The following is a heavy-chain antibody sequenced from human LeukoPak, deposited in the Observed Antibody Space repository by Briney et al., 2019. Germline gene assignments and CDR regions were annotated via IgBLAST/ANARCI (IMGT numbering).Heavy chain of an antibody. D-gene: IGHD2-2*01. CDR1: GGTFSSYA. J-gene: IGHJ4*02. CDR3: ARSRLYCSSTSCYGFDY. CDR2: IIPIFGTA. Sequence: GASVQVSCKASGGTFSSYAISRVRQAPGQGLEWMGGIIPIFGTANYAQKFQGRVTITADKSTSTAYMELSSLRSEDTAVYYCARSRLYCSSTSCYGFDYWGQGTLVTVSS. V-gene: IGHV1-69*06.